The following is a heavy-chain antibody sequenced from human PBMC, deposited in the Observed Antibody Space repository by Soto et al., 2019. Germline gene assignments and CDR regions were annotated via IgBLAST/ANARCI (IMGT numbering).Heavy chain of an antibody. D-gene: IGHD3-10*01. V-gene: IGHV3-23*01. CDR1: GFTFSNYA. J-gene: IGHJ6*03. CDR3: AKFSGPYFYGSGSYYYYYMDV. Sequence: EVQLSESGGGLVQPGGSLRLSCAASGFTFSNYALSWVRQAPGKGLEWVSAITGSGDNTFYADSVKGRFTISRDNSKPTLYLQMSSLRAEDTAKYYCAKFSGPYFYGSGSYYYYYMDVWGKGTTVTVSS. CDR2: ITGSGDNT.